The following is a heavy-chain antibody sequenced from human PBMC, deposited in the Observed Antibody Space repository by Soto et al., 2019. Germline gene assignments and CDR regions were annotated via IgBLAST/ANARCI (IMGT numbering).Heavy chain of an antibody. Sequence: ASVKVSCKASGYTFTSYDINWVRQATGQGLEWMGWMNPNSGNTGYAQKFQGRVTMTRNTSISTAYMELSSLRSEDTAVYYCARSIVVVVAADYWGQGTLVTVSS. CDR2: MNPNSGNT. CDR1: GYTFTSYD. V-gene: IGHV1-8*01. CDR3: ARSIVVVVAADY. D-gene: IGHD2-15*01. J-gene: IGHJ4*02.